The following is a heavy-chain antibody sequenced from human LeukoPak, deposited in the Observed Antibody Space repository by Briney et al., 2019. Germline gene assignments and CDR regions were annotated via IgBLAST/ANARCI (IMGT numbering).Heavy chain of an antibody. CDR2: ISGYNGNT. D-gene: IGHD4-17*01. V-gene: IGHV1-18*01. Sequence: ASVKVSCKASGDTFISCDINWVRQAPGQGPEWMGWISGYNGNTNYVQRFQGRVTMTTDTSTSTAYIELRSLRSDDTAVYYCARDLSLGRHDYGEPFDYWGEGTQVTVSS. CDR3: ARDLSLGRHDYGEPFDY. J-gene: IGHJ4*02. CDR1: GDTFISCD.